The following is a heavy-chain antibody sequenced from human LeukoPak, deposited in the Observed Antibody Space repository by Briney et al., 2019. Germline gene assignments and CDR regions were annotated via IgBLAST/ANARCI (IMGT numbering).Heavy chain of an antibody. D-gene: IGHD4-11*01. Sequence: ASVKVSCKVSGFVLTEVSVHWVRQAPGKGLEWIASLDRETDETIYAQNFQGRVTMTEDTSTDTAYMEVRRLTSEDTALYFCITDHYNNHGNFDFWGQGTLLNVAS. CDR3: ITDHYNNHGNFDF. CDR2: LDRETDET. CDR1: GFVLTEVS. V-gene: IGHV1-24*01. J-gene: IGHJ4*02.